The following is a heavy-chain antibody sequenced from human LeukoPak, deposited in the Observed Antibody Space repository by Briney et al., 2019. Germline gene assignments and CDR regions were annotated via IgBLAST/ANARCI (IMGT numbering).Heavy chain of an antibody. J-gene: IGHJ4*02. D-gene: IGHD3-16*01. V-gene: IGHV3-30*02. CDR2: IRYDGSNK. Sequence: PGGSLRLSCAASGFTFISYSMHGVRPALGKGVECVAFIRYDGSNKYYADSVKGRFTISRDNSKNTLYLQMNSLRAEDTAVYYCAKRSLLGGNFDYWGQGTLVTVSS. CDR1: GFTFISYS. CDR3: AKRSLLGGNFDY.